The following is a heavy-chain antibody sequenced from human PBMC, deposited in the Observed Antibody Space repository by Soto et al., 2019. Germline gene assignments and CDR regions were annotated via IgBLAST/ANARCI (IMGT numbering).Heavy chain of an antibody. CDR3: ARAYGYYFDY. V-gene: IGHV4-59*01. CDR2: IYYSGST. Sequence: QVQLQESGPGLVKPSETLSLTCTVSGGSISSYYWSWIRQPPGKGLEWIGYIYYSGSTNYNPSLTSRVTISVDTSKNQFSLKLSSVTAADAAVYYCARAYGYYFDYWGQGTLVTVSS. CDR1: GGSISSYY. J-gene: IGHJ4*02. D-gene: IGHD3-16*01.